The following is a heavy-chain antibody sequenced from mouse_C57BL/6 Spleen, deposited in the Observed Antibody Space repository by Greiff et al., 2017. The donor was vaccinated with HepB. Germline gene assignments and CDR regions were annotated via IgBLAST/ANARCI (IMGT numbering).Heavy chain of an antibody. CDR1: GYTFTSYW. D-gene: IGHD2-2*01. CDR2: IHPNSGST. J-gene: IGHJ3*01. V-gene: IGHV1-64*01. Sequence: VQLQQPGAELVKPGASVKLSCKASGYTFTSYWMHWVKQRPGQGLEWIGMIHPNSGSTNYNEKFKSKATLTVDKSSSTAYMQLSSLTSEDSAVYYCAIRVTRIWFAYWGQGTLVTVSA. CDR3: AIRVTRIWFAY.